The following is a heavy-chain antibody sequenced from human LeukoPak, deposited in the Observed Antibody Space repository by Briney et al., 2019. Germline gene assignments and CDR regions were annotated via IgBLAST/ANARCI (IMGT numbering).Heavy chain of an antibody. CDR3: ARLAVAGAVAFDI. Sequence: PSETLSLTCTVSGGSISSSSYYWGWIRQPPGKGLEWIGSIYYSGSTYYNPSLKSRVTISVDTSKNQFSLKLSSVTAADTAVYYCARLAVAGAVAFDIWGKGTMVTVS. V-gene: IGHV4-39*01. J-gene: IGHJ3*02. D-gene: IGHD6-19*01. CDR2: IYYSGST. CDR1: GGSISSSSYY.